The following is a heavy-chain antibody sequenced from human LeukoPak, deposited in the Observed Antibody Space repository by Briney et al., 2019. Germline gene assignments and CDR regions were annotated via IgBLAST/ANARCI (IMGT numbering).Heavy chain of an antibody. CDR1: GFTFGDYS. D-gene: IGHD1-26*01. CDR3: ARLGVGGSYSGIYYFNY. V-gene: IGHV3-21*01. CDR2: ISSSRRYI. Sequence: PGTSLRLSCAASGFTFGDYSMNWVRQAPGKVLEWVSSISSSRRYITYADSVKGRFIISRDNAKNSLYLQMNSLRAEDTAVYYCARLGVGGSYSGIYYFNYWGQGTLVTVSS. J-gene: IGHJ4*02.